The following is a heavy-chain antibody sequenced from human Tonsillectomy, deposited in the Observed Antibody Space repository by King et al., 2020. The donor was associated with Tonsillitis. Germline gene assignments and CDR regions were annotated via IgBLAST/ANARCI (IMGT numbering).Heavy chain of an antibody. CDR1: GFTFSSAW. Sequence: VQLVESGGGLVKPGGSLRLSCAASGFTFSSAWMSWVRQAPGKGLEWVGRIESKTDGGTTDYAAPVRGRFTISRDDSKNTLYLQMNSLKAEDTAMYYCTNIAGGNWGQGTLVTVSS. CDR2: IESKTDGGTT. D-gene: IGHD6-13*01. V-gene: IGHV3-15*04. J-gene: IGHJ4*02. CDR3: TNIAGGN.